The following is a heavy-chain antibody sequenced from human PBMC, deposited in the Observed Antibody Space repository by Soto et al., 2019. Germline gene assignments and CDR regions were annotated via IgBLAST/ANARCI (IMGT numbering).Heavy chain of an antibody. D-gene: IGHD1-26*01. J-gene: IGHJ4*02. CDR2: INGRSNYI. CDR3: AREDGIVGATSAFDY. V-gene: IGHV3-21*01. Sequence: GGSLRLSCAASGFTFSTYSMNWVRQAPGKGLEWVSSINGRSNYIYYADSVKGRFTISRDNAKNSLYLQMNSLRAEDTAVYYCAREDGIVGATSAFDYWGQGTLVTVSS. CDR1: GFTFSTYS.